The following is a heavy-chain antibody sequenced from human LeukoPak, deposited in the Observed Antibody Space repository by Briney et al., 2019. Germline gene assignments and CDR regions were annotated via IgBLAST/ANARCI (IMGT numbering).Heavy chain of an antibody. CDR2: IKQDGSEK. Sequence: GGSLRLSCAASGFMLSNYWMSWVRQAPGKGLEWVANIKQDGSEKYYVDSVKGRFTVSRDNAENSLFLQMSSLRAEDTAVYYCARAPADYGDYEHPLYYFDYWGQGTLVTVSS. D-gene: IGHD4-17*01. CDR1: GFMLSNYW. V-gene: IGHV3-7*01. J-gene: IGHJ4*02. CDR3: ARAPADYGDYEHPLYYFDY.